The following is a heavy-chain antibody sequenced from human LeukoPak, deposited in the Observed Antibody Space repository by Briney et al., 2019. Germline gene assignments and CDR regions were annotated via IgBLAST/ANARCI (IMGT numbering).Heavy chain of an antibody. CDR2: ISGGGGST. Sequence: GGSLRLSCAASGFTFRNAWMSWVRQAPGKGLEGVSAISGGGGSTYYADSVKGRVTVCRDSSKNTLYLQINSLRAEDTAVYYCAKELSEMATISHFGYWGQGTLVTVSA. D-gene: IGHD5-24*01. V-gene: IGHV3-23*01. J-gene: IGHJ4*02. CDR1: GFTFRNAW. CDR3: AKELSEMATISHFGY.